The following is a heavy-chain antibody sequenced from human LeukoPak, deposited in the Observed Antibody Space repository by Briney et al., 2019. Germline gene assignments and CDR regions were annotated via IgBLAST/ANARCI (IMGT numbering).Heavy chain of an antibody. CDR2: ISAYNGNT. CDR1: GGTFSSYA. J-gene: IGHJ4*02. D-gene: IGHD2-15*01. Sequence: ASVKVSCKASGGTFSSYAISWVRQAPGQGLEWMGWISAYNGNTNYAQKLQGRVTMTTDTSTSTAYMELRSLRSDDTAVYYCARGVVVVAAPAMDYWGQGTLVTVSS. V-gene: IGHV1-18*01. CDR3: ARGVVVVAAPAMDY.